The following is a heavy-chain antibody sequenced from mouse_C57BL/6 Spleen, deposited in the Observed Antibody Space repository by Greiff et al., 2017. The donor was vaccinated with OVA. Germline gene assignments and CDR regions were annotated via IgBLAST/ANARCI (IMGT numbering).Heavy chain of an antibody. CDR2: IYPGSGST. CDR3: ARSYGYEAWFAY. V-gene: IGHV1-55*01. Sequence: QVQLQQPGAELVKPGASVKMSCKASGYTFTSYWITWVKQRPGQGLEWIGDIYPGSGSTTYNEKFKSKATLTVDTSSSTAYMQLSSLTSEDSAVYYGARSYGYEAWFAYWGQGTLVTVSA. D-gene: IGHD2-2*01. J-gene: IGHJ3*01. CDR1: GYTFTSYW.